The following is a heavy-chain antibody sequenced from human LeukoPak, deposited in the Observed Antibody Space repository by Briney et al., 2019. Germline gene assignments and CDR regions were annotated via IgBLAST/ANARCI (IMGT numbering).Heavy chain of an antibody. CDR3: ARISDSNYINYFDY. Sequence: ASVKVSFKASGYTFTSYVISWVRQAPGQGLEWMGWISAYNGNTNYAQKLQGRVTMTTDTSTSTAYMELRSLRSDDTAVYYCARISDSNYINYFDYWGQGTLVTVSS. D-gene: IGHD4-11*01. CDR1: GYTFTSYV. J-gene: IGHJ4*02. V-gene: IGHV1-18*01. CDR2: ISAYNGNT.